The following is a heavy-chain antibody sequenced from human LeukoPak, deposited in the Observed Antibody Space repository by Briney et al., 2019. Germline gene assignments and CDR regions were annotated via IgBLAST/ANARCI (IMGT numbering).Heavy chain of an antibody. Sequence: ASVKVSCKASGYTFAGYYIHWVRQAPGQGLEWMGWINPKSGGTNYAQKFQGRVTMTRDTSISTAHMELSRLTSEDTAVYSCARDLSNDLDYWGQGTLVTVSS. CDR2: INPKSGGT. V-gene: IGHV1-2*02. CDR1: GYTFAGYY. J-gene: IGHJ4*02. CDR3: ARDLSNDLDY.